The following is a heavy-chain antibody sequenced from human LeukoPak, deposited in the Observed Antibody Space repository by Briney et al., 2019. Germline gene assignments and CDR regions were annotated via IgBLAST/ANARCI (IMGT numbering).Heavy chain of an antibody. CDR2: ISNSSSYI. J-gene: IGHJ4*02. Sequence: GGSLRLSCAASGFTFSSYSMNWVRQAPGKGLEWVSSISNSSSYIYYADSVKGRFTISRDNAKNSLYLQMNSLRAEDTAVYYCARDPRGYSGYDPYYFDYWGQGTLVTVSS. V-gene: IGHV3-21*01. CDR3: ARDPRGYSGYDPYYFDY. D-gene: IGHD5-12*01. CDR1: GFTFSSYS.